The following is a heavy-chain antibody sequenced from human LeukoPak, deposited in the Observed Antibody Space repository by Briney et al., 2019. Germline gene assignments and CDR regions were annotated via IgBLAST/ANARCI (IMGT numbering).Heavy chain of an antibody. CDR3: AGDLISGSGSLGY. J-gene: IGHJ4*02. Sequence: PGGSLRLSCAASGFTFSSYAMSWVRQAPGKGLEWVSAISGSGGSAYYADSVKGRFTISRDNSNKMLYLRMISLRAEDTAVYYCAGDLISGSGSLGYWGQGTLVTVSS. CDR2: ISGSGGSA. V-gene: IGHV3-23*01. D-gene: IGHD3-10*01. CDR1: GFTFSSYA.